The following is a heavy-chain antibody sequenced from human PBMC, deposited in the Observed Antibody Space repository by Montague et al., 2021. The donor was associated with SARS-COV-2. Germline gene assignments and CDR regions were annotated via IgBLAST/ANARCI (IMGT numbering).Heavy chain of an antibody. CDR2: ISTSSLYI. CDR3: ARALSASYSVVGDSFDI. J-gene: IGHJ3*02. V-gene: IGHV3-21*01. CDR1: GFTFSKYS. Sequence: SLRLSCAASGFTFSKYSMNWIRQAPGKGLEWVSSISTSSLYIYYAASVKGRFTISRANAKNSLFLQMDSLRAEDTAVYYCARALSASYSVVGDSFDIWGQGTMVTVSS. D-gene: IGHD5/OR15-5a*01.